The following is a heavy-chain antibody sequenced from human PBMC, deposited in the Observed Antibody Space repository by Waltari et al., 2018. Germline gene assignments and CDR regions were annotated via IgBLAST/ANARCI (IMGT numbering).Heavy chain of an antibody. CDR2: LYYTGRT. CDR3: AKAPTISSWSRYFDS. J-gene: IGHJ4*02. D-gene: IGHD6-13*01. V-gene: IGHV4-59*01. Sequence: QVQLQESGPGLVKPSETLSLTCTVSGDSIRNYYWSWIRQPPGKGLEWIGYLYYTGRTIYTPSLRSRVTISVDTSKNQFSLKLGSVTAADTAVYYCAKAPTISSWSRYFDSWGQGAQVTVSS. CDR1: GDSIRNYY.